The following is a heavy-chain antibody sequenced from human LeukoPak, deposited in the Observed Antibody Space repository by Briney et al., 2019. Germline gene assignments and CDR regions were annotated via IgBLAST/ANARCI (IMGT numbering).Heavy chain of an antibody. CDR3: ARGFPYSRGWYGDFDY. Sequence: PSETLSLTCGVYGGSISGYYWRWIRQPPGKGLEGIGEINHSGSTNYNPSLKRRVTISIDTFKNQFSLKLSSVTAADTAVYYSARGFPYSRGWYGDFDYWGQGTLVTVSS. D-gene: IGHD6-19*01. CDR2: INHSGST. CDR1: GGSISGYY. V-gene: IGHV4-34*01. J-gene: IGHJ4*02.